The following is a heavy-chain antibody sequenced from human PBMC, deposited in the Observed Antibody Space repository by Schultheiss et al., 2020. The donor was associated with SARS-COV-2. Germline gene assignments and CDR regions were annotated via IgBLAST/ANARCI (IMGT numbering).Heavy chain of an antibody. V-gene: IGHV3-23*01. CDR3: AKDEIGYCSSTSCYTSGMDV. CDR1: GFTFSSYA. CDR2: ISGSGGST. Sequence: GGSLRLSCAASGFTFSSYAMHWVRQAPGKGLEWVSAISGSGGSTYYADSVKGRFTISRDNSKNTLYLQMNSLRAEDTAVYYCAKDEIGYCSSTSCYTSGMDVWGQGTTVTVSS. J-gene: IGHJ6*02. D-gene: IGHD2-2*02.